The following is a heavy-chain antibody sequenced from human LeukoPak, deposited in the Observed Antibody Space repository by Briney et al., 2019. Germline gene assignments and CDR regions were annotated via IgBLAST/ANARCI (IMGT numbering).Heavy chain of an antibody. J-gene: IGHJ4*02. CDR1: GYSFIGFW. CDR2: INPIDSDT. Sequence: GESLKISCRNSGYSFIGFWIGWVRQMPGEGLEWMGIINPIDSDTRYNPSFQGRVIFSVEKFTSTVYLQWSSLETSDTAMYYCARRRAPGLTDFWGQGTLVTVSS. D-gene: IGHD1-14*01. CDR3: ARRRAPGLTDF. V-gene: IGHV5-51*01.